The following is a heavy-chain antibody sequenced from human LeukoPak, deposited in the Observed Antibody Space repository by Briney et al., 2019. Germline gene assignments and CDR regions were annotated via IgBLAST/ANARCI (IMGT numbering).Heavy chain of an antibody. CDR3: ARGHYSSSRFDRAFDI. J-gene: IGHJ3*02. D-gene: IGHD6-13*01. V-gene: IGHV4-34*01. CDR1: GGSFSGYY. Sequence: SETLSLTCAVYGGSFSGYYWSWIRQPPGKGLEWIGEINHSGSTNYNPSLKSRVTISVDTSKNQFSLKLSSVTAADTAVYYCARGHYSSSRFDRAFDIWGQGTMVTVSS. CDR2: INHSGST.